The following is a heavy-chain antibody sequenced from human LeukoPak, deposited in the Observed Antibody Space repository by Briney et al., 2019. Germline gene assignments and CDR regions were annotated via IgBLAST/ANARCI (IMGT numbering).Heavy chain of an antibody. J-gene: IGHJ4*02. CDR2: IYYSGST. CDR1: GGSISSYC. CDR3: ARVGPYDSSGYYYLREIHYFDY. Sequence: SETLSLTSTVSGGSISSYCWSWIRQPPGKGLEWIGYIYYSGSTNYNPSLKSRVTISVDTSKNQFSLKLSSVTAADTAVYYCARVGPYDSSGYYYLREIHYFDYWGQGTLVTVSS. D-gene: IGHD3-22*01. V-gene: IGHV4-59*01.